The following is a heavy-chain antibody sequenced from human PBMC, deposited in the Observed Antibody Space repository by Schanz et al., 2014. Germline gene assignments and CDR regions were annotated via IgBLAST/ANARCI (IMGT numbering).Heavy chain of an antibody. J-gene: IGHJ5*02. V-gene: IGHV1-8*01. CDR1: GYTFTSYD. CDR2: MNPDSGNT. D-gene: IGHD6-25*01. Sequence: QVQLVQSGAEVKKPGASVKVSCKASGYTFTSYDFNWVRQAPGQGLEWMGWMNPDSGNTGYAQKFQGRVTMTRNATISTAYMELSSLASEDTAVYYCARGQRRRIGRPFGPWGQGTLVTVSS. CDR3: ARGQRRRIGRPFGP.